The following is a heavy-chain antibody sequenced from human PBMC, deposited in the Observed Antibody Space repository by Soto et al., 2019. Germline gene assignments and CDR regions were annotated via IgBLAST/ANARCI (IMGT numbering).Heavy chain of an antibody. Sequence: QVQLVQSGAEVKKPGSSVRVSCKASGGTFSNFGFSWVRQAPGQGLEWMGGIIPICASSNYAQKFQGRLTITADESTSTAYMDLSSLRSEDTAMYFCAKDVGFQQLLFVFETWGQGTLVTVSS. CDR3: AKDVGFQQLLFVFET. V-gene: IGHV1-69*01. CDR2: IIPICASS. J-gene: IGHJ5*02. D-gene: IGHD6-13*01. CDR1: GGTFSNFG.